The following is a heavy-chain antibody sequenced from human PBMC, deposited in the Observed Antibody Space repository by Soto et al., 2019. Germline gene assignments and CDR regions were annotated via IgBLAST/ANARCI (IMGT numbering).Heavy chain of an antibody. CDR1: GYTFTSYA. Sequence: GASVKVSSKACGYTFTSYAMHWVRQAPGQRLEWMGWINAGNGNTKYSQKFQGRVTITRDTSASTAYMELSSLRSEDTAVYYCARSIVVVTALDYWGQGTLVTVSS. V-gene: IGHV1-3*01. CDR3: ARSIVVVTALDY. CDR2: INAGNGNT. D-gene: IGHD2-21*02. J-gene: IGHJ4*02.